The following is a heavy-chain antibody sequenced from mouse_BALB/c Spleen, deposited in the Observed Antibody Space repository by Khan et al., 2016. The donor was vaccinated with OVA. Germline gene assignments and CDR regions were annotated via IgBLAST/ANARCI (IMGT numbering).Heavy chain of an antibody. CDR3: VNHGSSSAWFTY. CDR2: INPSTDYT. V-gene: IGHV1-7*01. Sequence: VQLQQSGAELAKPGASVKMSCKASGYTFTSYWMHWVKQRPGQGLEWIGYINPSTDYTDYNQMFKDKATLTVDKSSSTAYMQLTSLTSEDSAVYYCVNHGSSSAWFTYWGQGTLVTVSA. CDR1: GYTFTSYW. J-gene: IGHJ3*01. D-gene: IGHD1-1*01.